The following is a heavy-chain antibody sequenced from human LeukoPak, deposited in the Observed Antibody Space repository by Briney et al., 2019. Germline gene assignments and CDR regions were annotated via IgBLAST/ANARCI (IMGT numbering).Heavy chain of an antibody. V-gene: IGHV4-39*01. Sequence: SETLSLTCTVSGGSISSSSYYWGWIRQPPGKGLEWIGSIYYSGSTYYNPSLKSRVTISVDTSKNQFSLKLSSVTAADTAVYYCARQREMGFGELSPYYYYMDVWGKGTTVTISS. CDR3: ARQREMGFGELSPYYYYMDV. D-gene: IGHD3-10*01. J-gene: IGHJ6*03. CDR1: GGSISSSSYY. CDR2: IYYSGST.